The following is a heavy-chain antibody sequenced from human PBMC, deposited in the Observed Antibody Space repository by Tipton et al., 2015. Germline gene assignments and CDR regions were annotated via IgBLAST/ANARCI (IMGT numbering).Heavy chain of an antibody. CDR3: APDVGVVDY. V-gene: IGHV3-33*01. CDR1: GFTFSTYG. D-gene: IGHD1-26*01. CDR2: IWFDGSNK. J-gene: IGHJ4*02. Sequence: QLVQSGGGVVQPGRSLRLSCAASGFTFSTYGVHWVRRAPGKGLEWVAVIWFDGSNKYYADSVKGRFTISRDNSKNTLYLQMNSLRTDDTAVYYCAPDVGVVDYWGQGTLVTVSS.